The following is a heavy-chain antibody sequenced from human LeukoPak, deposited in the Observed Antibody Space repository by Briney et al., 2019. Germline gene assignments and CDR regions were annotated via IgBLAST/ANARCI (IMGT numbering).Heavy chain of an antibody. CDR3: ARSGSTGYSLDY. J-gene: IGHJ4*02. D-gene: IGHD3-22*01. CDR2: IDPNGGDT. Sequence: ASVKVSCKASGYSFTGYFIHWVRQAPGQGLEWMGCIDPNGGDTKYAQKFQGRVSMPRDTSTRTAYMELSRLRSDDTAVYFCARSGSTGYSLDYWGQGTLVTVSS. CDR1: GYSFTGYF. V-gene: IGHV1-2*02.